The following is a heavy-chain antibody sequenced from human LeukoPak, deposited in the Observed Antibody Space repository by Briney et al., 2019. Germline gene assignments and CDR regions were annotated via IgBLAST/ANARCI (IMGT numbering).Heavy chain of an antibody. CDR1: GFTFTTYW. J-gene: IGHJ3*02. CDR2: IKEDGSEI. D-gene: IGHD3-10*01. Sequence: GGSLRLSCAASGFTFTTYWMSWVRQAPEKGLEWVANIKEDGSEIHYVDSVKGRFTISRDNAENSLYLQMDSLRAEDTALYYCARGTMVRGPIGAFDIWGQGTVVTVSS. CDR3: ARGTMVRGPIGAFDI. V-gene: IGHV3-7*03.